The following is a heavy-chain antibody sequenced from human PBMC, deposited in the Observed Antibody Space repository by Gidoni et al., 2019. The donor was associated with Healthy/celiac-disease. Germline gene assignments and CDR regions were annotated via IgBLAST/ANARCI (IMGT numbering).Heavy chain of an antibody. V-gene: IGHV3-15*01. D-gene: IGHD6-13*01. J-gene: IGHJ4*02. Sequence: EVQLVESGGGLVTPGGSLRLSCAASGFTFSNAWMSWVRQAPGKGLEWVGRIKSKTDGGTTDYAAPVKGRFTISRDDSKNTLYLQMNSLKTEDTAVYYCTTAPSSSWYDESFDYWGQGTLVTVSS. CDR2: IKSKTDGGTT. CDR1: GFTFSNAW. CDR3: TTAPSSSWYDESFDY.